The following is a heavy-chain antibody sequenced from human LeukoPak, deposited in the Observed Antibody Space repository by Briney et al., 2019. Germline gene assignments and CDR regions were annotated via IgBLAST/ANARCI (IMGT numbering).Heavy chain of an antibody. Sequence: PGGSLRLSCAACGFTFSSYAMSWVGQAPGKGVEGVSDISGSGGSTYYADSVKGRFTISRDNSKNTLYLQMNSLRAEDTAVYYCAKVAGSGWYEVDYWGQGTLVTVSS. CDR3: AKVAGSGWYEVDY. CDR1: GFTFSSYA. D-gene: IGHD6-19*01. CDR2: ISGSGGST. J-gene: IGHJ4*02. V-gene: IGHV3-23*01.